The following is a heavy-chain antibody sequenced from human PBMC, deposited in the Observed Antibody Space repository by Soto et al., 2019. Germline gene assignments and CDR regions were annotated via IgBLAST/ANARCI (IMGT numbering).Heavy chain of an antibody. CDR1: GLNFRNYG. CDR2: ITNSGGTT. CDR3: VNLNFTARTGGSGNYGWFDP. J-gene: IGHJ5*02. D-gene: IGHD3-10*01. Sequence: EVELLESGGGLLQPGGSLRLSCVVSGLNFRNYGMSWVRQAPGRGLGWASVITNSGGTTYYGESVKGRFTITRDNFRNTVELQMNSLGAEDTARYYCVNLNFTARTGGSGNYGWFDPWGQGTQVTVSS. V-gene: IGHV3-23*01.